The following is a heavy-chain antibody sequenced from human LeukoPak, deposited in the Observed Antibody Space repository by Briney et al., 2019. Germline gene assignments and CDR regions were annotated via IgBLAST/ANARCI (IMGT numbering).Heavy chain of an antibody. D-gene: IGHD4-17*01. Sequence: KPSETLSLTCTVSGGSISSSNYYWGWIRQPPGKGLEWIGSIYYSGRTYYNPSLKILVTISQDTSKNQSALKLSSVTAADTAVYYCARQTSTVTMYYFDYWGQGTLVTVSS. CDR2: IYYSGRT. CDR3: ARQTSTVTMYYFDY. CDR1: GGSISSSNYY. J-gene: IGHJ4*02. V-gene: IGHV4-39*01.